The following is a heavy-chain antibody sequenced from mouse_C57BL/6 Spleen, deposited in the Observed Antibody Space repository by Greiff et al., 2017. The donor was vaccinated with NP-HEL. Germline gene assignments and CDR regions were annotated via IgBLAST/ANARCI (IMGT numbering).Heavy chain of an antibody. Sequence: QVQLQQPGAELVKPGASVKMSCKASGYTFTSYWITWVKQRPGQGLEWIGDIYPGSGSTNYNEKFKSKATLTVDTSSSTAYMQLSSLTSEDSAVYYCATVVATKYYAMDYWGQGTSVTVSS. J-gene: IGHJ4*01. CDR2: IYPGSGST. D-gene: IGHD1-1*01. V-gene: IGHV1-55*01. CDR1: GYTFTSYW. CDR3: ATVVATKYYAMDY.